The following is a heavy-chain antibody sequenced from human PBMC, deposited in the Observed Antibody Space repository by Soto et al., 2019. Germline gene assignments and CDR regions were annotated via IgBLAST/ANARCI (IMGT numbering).Heavy chain of an antibody. CDR1: GFTFGAYA. V-gene: IGHV3-49*03. J-gene: IGHJ4*02. D-gene: IGHD3-10*01. CDR3: SRVPPNNRGAPLDY. CDR2: ITSKAYRGTT. Sequence: PGGSLRLSCTASGFTFGAYAVIWFRQAPGKGLEWVGYITSKAYRGTTQYAATVKGRFTISRDDSKSIAYLQMNSLKTDDTAVYYCSRVPPNNRGAPLDYWGQGTLVTVSS.